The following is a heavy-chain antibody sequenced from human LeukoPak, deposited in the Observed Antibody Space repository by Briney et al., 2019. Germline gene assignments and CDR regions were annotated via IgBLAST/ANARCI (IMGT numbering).Heavy chain of an antibody. CDR1: GLRYKMHR. D-gene: IGHD2-2*01. Sequence: GGPLTLPCAASGLRYKMHRKIGLRQAPGRAGEGVANIKQEGREQHSVAPVKGRLTIPRDNGENSLHLQMDSLKAEDTAVYDCAGVAYRVVEPRGMRDDYYYYYYMDVWGRGTAVTVSS. J-gene: IGHJ6*03. CDR3: AGVAYRVVEPRGMRDDYYYYYYMDV. V-gene: IGHV3-7*01. CDR2: IKQEGREQ.